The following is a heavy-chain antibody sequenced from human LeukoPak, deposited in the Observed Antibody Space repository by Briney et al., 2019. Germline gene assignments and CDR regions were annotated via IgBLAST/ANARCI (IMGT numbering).Heavy chain of an antibody. CDR1: GYTFTSYY. CDR3: AREASTTYYYGSGRKNWFDP. D-gene: IGHD3-10*01. Sequence: ASVKVSCKASGYTFTSYYMHWVRQAPGQGLEWMGIINPSGGSTSYAQKFQGRVTMTRDTSTSTVYMELSSLRSEDTAVYYCAREASTTYYYGSGRKNWFDPWGQGTLVTVSS. V-gene: IGHV1-46*01. CDR2: INPSGGST. J-gene: IGHJ5*02.